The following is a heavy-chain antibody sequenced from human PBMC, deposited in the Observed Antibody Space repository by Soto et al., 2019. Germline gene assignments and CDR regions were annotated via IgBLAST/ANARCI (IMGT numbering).Heavy chain of an antibody. D-gene: IGHD6-6*01. CDR2: IKSKIYVGTT. V-gene: IGHV3-15*01. J-gene: IGHJ4*02. CDR3: TTGRYSSSLYFDS. Sequence: EVQLVESGGGLVKPGGSLRVSCAASGITFSNAWMTWVRQAPGKGLEWVGRIKSKIYVGTTDYGVPVKGRFTISRDDSKNTLYLQMNSLKTEDTAVYYCTTGRYSSSLYFDSWGQGTLVTVSS. CDR1: GITFSNAW.